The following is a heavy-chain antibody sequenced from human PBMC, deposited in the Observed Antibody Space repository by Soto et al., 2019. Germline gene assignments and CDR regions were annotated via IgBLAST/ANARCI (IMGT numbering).Heavy chain of an antibody. CDR1: GFTFSSYD. D-gene: IGHD6-19*01. J-gene: IGHJ3*02. CDR3: ARGYSSGWYSKSRAFDI. CDR2: IGTAGDT. V-gene: IGHV3-13*01. Sequence: EVQLVESGGGLVQPGGSLRLSCAASGFTFSSYDMHWVRQATGKGLEWVSAIGTAGDTYYPGSVKRRFTISRENAKNSLYLQMNSLRAGDTAVYYCARGYSSGWYSKSRAFDIWGQGTMVIVSS.